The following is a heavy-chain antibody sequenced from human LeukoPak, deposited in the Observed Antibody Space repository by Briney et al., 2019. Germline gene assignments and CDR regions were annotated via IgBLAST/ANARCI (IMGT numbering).Heavy chain of an antibody. D-gene: IGHD5-24*01. CDR3: ARDLFSGAEMATFDY. J-gene: IGHJ4*02. V-gene: IGHV3-64*01. CDR2: ISGNGGYT. Sequence: QAGGSLRLSCAASGFVFSTYDMLWVRRAPGKGLEYVSGISGNGGYTYYANSVKGRFTISRDNFKNTLYLQMGSLRAEDMAVYYCARDLFSGAEMATFDYWGQGTLVTVSS. CDR1: GFVFSTYD.